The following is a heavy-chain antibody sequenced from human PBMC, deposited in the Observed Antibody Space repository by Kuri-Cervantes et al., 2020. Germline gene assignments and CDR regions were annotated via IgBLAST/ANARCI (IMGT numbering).Heavy chain of an antibody. Sequence: GESLKISCAASGFTFSSYGMHWVRQAPGKGLEWVAVIWYDGSNKYYADSVKGRFTISRDNSKNTLYLQMNSLRAEDTAVYYCAREGYNWNYVGPYYYYYMDVWGKGTTVTVSS. V-gene: IGHV3-33*01. CDR3: AREGYNWNYVGPYYYYYMDV. J-gene: IGHJ6*03. CDR2: IWYDGSNK. D-gene: IGHD1-7*01. CDR1: GFTFSSYG.